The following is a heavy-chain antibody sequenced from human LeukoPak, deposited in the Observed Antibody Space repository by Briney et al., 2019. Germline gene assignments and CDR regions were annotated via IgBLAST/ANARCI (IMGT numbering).Heavy chain of an antibody. CDR2: IYDSGST. D-gene: IGHD6-6*01. CDR1: GGSIRGSYYY. CDR3: ARAPYSSSSARHIDY. V-gene: IGHV4-39*01. Sequence: SETLSLTCTVSGGSIRGSYYYWGWIRQPPGKGLEWIGSIYDSGSTYYNPSLKSRVTISVDTSKNQFSLKLSSVTAADTAVYYCARAPYSSSSARHIDYWGQGTLITVSS. J-gene: IGHJ4*02.